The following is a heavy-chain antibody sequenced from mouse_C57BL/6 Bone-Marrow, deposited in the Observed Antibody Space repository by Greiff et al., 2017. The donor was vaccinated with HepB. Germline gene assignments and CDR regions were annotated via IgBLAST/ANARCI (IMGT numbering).Heavy chain of an antibody. D-gene: IGHD2-3*01. J-gene: IGHJ4*01. Sequence: VQLKESGGDLVKPGGSLKLSCAASGFTFSSYGMSWVRQTPDKRLEWVATISSGGSYTYYPDSVKGRFTISRDNAKNTLYLQMSSLKSEDTAMYYCARIYDGLNYAMDYWGQGTSVTVSS. CDR2: ISSGGSYT. CDR1: GFTFSSYG. CDR3: ARIYDGLNYAMDY. V-gene: IGHV5-6*01.